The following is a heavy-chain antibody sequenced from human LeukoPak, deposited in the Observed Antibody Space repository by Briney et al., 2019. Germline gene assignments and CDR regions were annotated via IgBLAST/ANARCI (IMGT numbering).Heavy chain of an antibody. CDR3: ARDPSNSSGWYIYFDS. V-gene: IGHV1-18*01. Sequence: ASVKVSCKASGYTFTNYGISWVRQAPGQGLEWMGWISAYNGDTKYAEKLQGRVTMTTDTSTGTAHMELRSLRSDDTAVYYCARDPSNSSGWYIYFDSWGQGTLVTVSS. CDR2: ISAYNGDT. J-gene: IGHJ4*02. D-gene: IGHD6-19*01. CDR1: GYTFTNYG.